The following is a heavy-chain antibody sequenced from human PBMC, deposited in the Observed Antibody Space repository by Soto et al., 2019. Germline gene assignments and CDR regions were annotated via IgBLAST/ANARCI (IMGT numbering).Heavy chain of an antibody. Sequence: ASVKVSCKASGYTFTSYGISWVRQAPGQGLEWMGWISAYNGNTNYAQKLQGRVTMTTDTSTSTAYMELGSLRSDDTAVYYCATPSPYCSSTSCYVDDWGEGTLVTVSS. CDR3: ATPSPYCSSTSCYVDD. CDR2: ISAYNGNT. D-gene: IGHD2-2*01. V-gene: IGHV1-18*01. CDR1: GYTFTSYG. J-gene: IGHJ4*02.